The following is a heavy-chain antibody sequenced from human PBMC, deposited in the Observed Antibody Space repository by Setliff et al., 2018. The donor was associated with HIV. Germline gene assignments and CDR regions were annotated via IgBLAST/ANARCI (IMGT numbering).Heavy chain of an antibody. CDR2: IYSDGST. D-gene: IGHD6-25*01. CDR1: AV. J-gene: IGHJ4*02. Sequence: GGSLRLSCVGSAVIDWVRQAPGKGLEGVSTIYSDGSTYHIDSVKGRFTLSRDNSKNTVYLQMDSLKPDDTAVYYCARSRPYNSALDYWGQGTLVTVSS. CDR3: ARSRPYNSALDY. V-gene: IGHV3-66*02.